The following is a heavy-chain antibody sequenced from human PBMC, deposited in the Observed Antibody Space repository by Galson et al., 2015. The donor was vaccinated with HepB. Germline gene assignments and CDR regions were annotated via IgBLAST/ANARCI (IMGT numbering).Heavy chain of an antibody. CDR2: ISTSGSAI. CDR3: ARDPRGYCSGDTCYSGFDY. Sequence: SLRLSCAASGFTFSGYEMNWVRQAPGKGLEWVSFISTSGSAIYYADSLKGRFTISRDNAKNSLYLQMNSLRAEDTAVYYCARDPRGYCSGDTCYSGFDYWGQGTLVTVSS. CDR1: GFTFSGYE. V-gene: IGHV3-48*03. J-gene: IGHJ4*02. D-gene: IGHD2-15*01.